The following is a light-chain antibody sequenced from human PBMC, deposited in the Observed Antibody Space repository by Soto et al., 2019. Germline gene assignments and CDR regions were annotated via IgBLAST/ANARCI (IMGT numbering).Light chain of an antibody. CDR1: SSDVGGYNY. V-gene: IGLV2-14*01. CDR2: EVS. Sequence: QSALTQPASVSGSPGQSITISCTGTSSDVGGYNYVSWYQQHPGKAPKLMIYEVSNRPSGVSNRFSGSKSGNTASLTISGLQAQDEADYNCSSSTSSSTNYVFGTGTKVTVL. J-gene: IGLJ1*01. CDR3: SSSTSSSTNYV.